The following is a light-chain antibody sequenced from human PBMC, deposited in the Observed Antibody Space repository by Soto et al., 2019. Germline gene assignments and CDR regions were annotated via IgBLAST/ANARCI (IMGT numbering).Light chain of an antibody. J-gene: IGLJ3*02. CDR3: QVWDTGSDHRV. V-gene: IGLV3-21*02. CDR1: RLASLR. CDR2: DDS. Sequence: SYELTQPPSVSGAPGQTARMTCGGSRLASLRVHWYQQQPGQAPVLVVYDDSDRPSGIPERFSGSNSGNTATLTISRVEPGDEADYYCQVWDTGSDHRVLGGGTKLTVL.